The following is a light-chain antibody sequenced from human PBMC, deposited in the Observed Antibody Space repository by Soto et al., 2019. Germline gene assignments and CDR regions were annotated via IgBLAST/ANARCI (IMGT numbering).Light chain of an antibody. CDR1: QSVSSSY. V-gene: IGKV3-20*01. CDR3: QQYGSSPYT. J-gene: IGKJ2*01. CDR2: GAS. Sequence: EIVLTQSPGTLSLSPGERATLSCRASQSVSSSYLAWYQQKPGQAPRLLIYGASSRATGIPDRFSGSGSGTDFTSTISRLEPEDFAVDYCQQYGSSPYTFVQGTKLEIK.